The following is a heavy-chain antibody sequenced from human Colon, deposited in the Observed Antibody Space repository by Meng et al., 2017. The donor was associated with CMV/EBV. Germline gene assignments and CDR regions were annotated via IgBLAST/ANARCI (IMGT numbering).Heavy chain of an antibody. V-gene: IGHV3-21*01. CDR1: GFTLSAEG. J-gene: IGHJ4*02. Sequence: SCAASGFTLSAEGMVWVSQTTRTMLELVSSISGSTPYIHYADSVTGRFTISRVNGKNSVYLQMNSLGAEATAVYYCARGVFDSWGQGTLVTVSS. CDR2: ISGSTPYI. CDR3: ARGVFDS.